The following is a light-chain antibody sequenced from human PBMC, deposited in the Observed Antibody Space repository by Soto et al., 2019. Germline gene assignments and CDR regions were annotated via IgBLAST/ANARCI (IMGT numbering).Light chain of an antibody. CDR2: GAS. CDR3: QQYNNWPPWT. Sequence: EIVMTQSPATLSVSPGERATLSCRASQSVSSNLAWYQQKPAQAPRLLIYGASTRATGIPARFSGSGSGTEFTLTISSLQSEDFAVYYCQQYNNWPPWTAGQGTKVEIK. V-gene: IGKV3-15*01. J-gene: IGKJ1*01. CDR1: QSVSSN.